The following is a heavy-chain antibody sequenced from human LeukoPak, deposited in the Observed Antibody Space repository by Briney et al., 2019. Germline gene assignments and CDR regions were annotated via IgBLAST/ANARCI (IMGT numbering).Heavy chain of an antibody. CDR1: GGSISSRRYY. D-gene: IGHD3-10*01. J-gene: IGHJ1*01. CDR2: IYYSEST. Sequence: PSETLSLTCTVSGGSISSRRYYWGWIRQPPGKGLEWIGSIYYSESTYYNPSLKSRVTISVDTSKNQFSLRLTSVTAADTAVYYCARQRFGDLYAEYFHHWGQGTLVTVSS. V-gene: IGHV4-39*01. CDR3: ARQRFGDLYAEYFHH.